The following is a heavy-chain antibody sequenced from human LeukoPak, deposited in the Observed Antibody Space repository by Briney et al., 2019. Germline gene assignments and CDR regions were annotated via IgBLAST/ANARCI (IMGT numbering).Heavy chain of an antibody. J-gene: IGHJ4*02. V-gene: IGHV4-59*08. Sequence: SETLSLTCTVSGGSISSYYWSWIRQPPGKGLEWIGYIYYSGSTNYNPSLKSRVTISVDTSKNQFSLKISSVTAADTAVYYCARLGRYSYGYVDYWGQGTLVTVSS. CDR2: IYYSGST. CDR3: ARLGRYSYGYVDY. D-gene: IGHD5-18*01. CDR1: GGSISSYY.